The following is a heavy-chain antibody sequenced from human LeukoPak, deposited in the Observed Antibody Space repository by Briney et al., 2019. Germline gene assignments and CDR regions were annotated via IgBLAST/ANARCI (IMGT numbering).Heavy chain of an antibody. CDR1: GVSISSYY. J-gene: IGHJ4*02. CDR3: ARGGRIAVAHFDY. D-gene: IGHD6-19*01. CDR2: IYYSGST. V-gene: IGHV4-59*01. Sequence: PSETLSLTCTVSGVSISSYYWSWIRQPPGKGLEWIGYIYYSGSTNYNPSLKSRVTISVDTSKNQFSLKLSSVTAADTAVYYCARGGRIAVAHFDYWGQGTLVTVSS.